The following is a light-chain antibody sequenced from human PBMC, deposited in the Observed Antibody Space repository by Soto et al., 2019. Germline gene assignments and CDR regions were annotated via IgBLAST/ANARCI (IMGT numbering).Light chain of an antibody. J-gene: IGKJ5*01. V-gene: IGKV3-11*01. CDR3: HQRSNWPSTT. CDR2: DSS. CDR1: QSVSTY. Sequence: IGLKNSLPALSFSPGEIATLSGRATQSVSTYLAWYQQKPGQAPRLLIYDSSRTATGIPARFSGSGSGTDFTLTISSLEPEDFAVYYCHQRSNWPSTTFGQGRRLEN.